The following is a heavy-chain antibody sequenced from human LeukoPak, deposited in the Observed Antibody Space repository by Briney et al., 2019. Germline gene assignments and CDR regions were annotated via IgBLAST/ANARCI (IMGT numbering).Heavy chain of an antibody. V-gene: IGHV4-61*02. CDR3: ARRDGSYDILTGYHYWYFDL. CDR1: GGSISSGSYY. J-gene: IGHJ2*01. CDR2: IYTSGST. D-gene: IGHD3-9*01. Sequence: SQTLSLTCTVSGGSISSGSYYWSWIRQPAGKGLEWIGRIYTSGSTNYNPSLKSRVTISVDTSKNQFSLKLSSVTAADTAVYYCARRDGSYDILTGYHYWYFDLWGRGTLVTVSS.